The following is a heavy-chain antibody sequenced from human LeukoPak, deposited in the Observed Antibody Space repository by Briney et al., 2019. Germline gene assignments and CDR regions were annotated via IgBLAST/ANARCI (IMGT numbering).Heavy chain of an antibody. CDR1: GGTFSSYA. Sequence: SVKVSCKASGGTFSSYAISWVRQAPGQGLEWMGRIIPILGIANYAQKFQGRVTITADKSTSTAYMELSSLRSEDTAVYYCAREDIVVVPAAMESYYYYGMDVWGQGTTVTVSS. CDR2: IIPILGIA. V-gene: IGHV1-69*10. D-gene: IGHD2-2*01. J-gene: IGHJ6*02. CDR3: AREDIVVVPAAMESYYYYGMDV.